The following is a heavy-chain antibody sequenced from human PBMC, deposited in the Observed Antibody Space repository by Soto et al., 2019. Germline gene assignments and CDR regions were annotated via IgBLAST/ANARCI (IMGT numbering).Heavy chain of an antibody. V-gene: IGHV4-31*03. CDR3: ARGAINSFLITGTADYFDY. J-gene: IGHJ4*02. Sequence: SETLSLTCTVSGGSISSGGYYWSWIRQHPGKGLEWIGYIYYSGSTYYNPSLKSRVTISVDTSKNQFSLKLSSVTAADTAVYYCARGAINSFLITGTADYFDYWGQGTLVTVSS. CDR2: IYYSGST. D-gene: IGHD1-20*01. CDR1: GGSISSGGYY.